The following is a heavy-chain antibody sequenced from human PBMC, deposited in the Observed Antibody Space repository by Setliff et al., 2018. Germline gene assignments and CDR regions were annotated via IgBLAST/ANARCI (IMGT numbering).Heavy chain of an antibody. CDR1: GGSIRSSTHC. CDR2: IYYSGLT. CDR3: AGYQGSGSNYKVVNWFDP. D-gene: IGHD3-10*01. V-gene: IGHV4-39*02. Sequence: SETLSLTCTVSGGSIRSSTHCWGWIRQPPGKGLEWIGTIYYSGLTYYTPSLRSRATISVDTSKNRFSLQLSSVTAADTAVYYCAGYQGSGSNYKVVNWFDPWGQGTSVTVSS. J-gene: IGHJ5*02.